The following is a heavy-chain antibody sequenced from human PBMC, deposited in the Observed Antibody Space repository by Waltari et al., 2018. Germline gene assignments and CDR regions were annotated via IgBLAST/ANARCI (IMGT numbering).Heavy chain of an antibody. V-gene: IGHV1-3*03. CDR2: INAGNGNT. Sequence: QVQLVQSGAEVKKPGASVKVSCKASGYTFTSYAMHWVRQAPGQRLEWMGWINAGNGNTKYSQEFQGRVTITRDTSASKAYMELSSLRSEDMAVYYCARSRYSSSWLDAFDIWGQGTMVTVSS. CDR3: ARSRYSSSWLDAFDI. J-gene: IGHJ3*02. CDR1: GYTFTSYA. D-gene: IGHD6-13*01.